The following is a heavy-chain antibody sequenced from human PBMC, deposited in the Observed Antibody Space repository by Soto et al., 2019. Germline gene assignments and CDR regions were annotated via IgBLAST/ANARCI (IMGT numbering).Heavy chain of an antibody. CDR3: ARDVVVPAANDAFDI. CDR1: GFTVSSNY. D-gene: IGHD2-2*01. CDR2: IYSGGST. J-gene: IGHJ3*02. V-gene: IGHV3-66*01. Sequence: GGSLRLSCAASGFTVSSNYMSWVRQAPGKGLEWVSVIYSGGSTYYADSVKGRFTISRDNSKNTLYLQMNSLRAEDMAVYYCARDVVVPAANDAFDIWGQGTMVTVSS.